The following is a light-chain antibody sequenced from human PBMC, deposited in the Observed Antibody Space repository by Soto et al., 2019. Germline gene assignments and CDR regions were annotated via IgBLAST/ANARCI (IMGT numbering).Light chain of an antibody. Sequence: QSVLTQPPSASGSPGQSVTISCAGTSSDVGGYNYVSWYQQYPGKVPKLMIYEVSERPSGVPDRFSGSKSSNTAFLTVSGLQAEDEADYYCLSYADTAYVFGTGTKFTVL. J-gene: IGLJ1*01. CDR1: SSDVGGYNY. CDR2: EVS. CDR3: LSYADTAYV. V-gene: IGLV2-8*01.